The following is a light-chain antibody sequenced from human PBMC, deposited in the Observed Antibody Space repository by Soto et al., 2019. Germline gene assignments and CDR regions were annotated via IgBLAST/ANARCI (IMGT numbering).Light chain of an antibody. J-gene: IGKJ3*01. CDR1: QTIRRY. Sequence: DIQMTQSPSSLSASVGDRVTITCRASQTIRRYLHWYQQRPGKAPKLLIYAASTLQSGVPSRFSGSGSRTEFTLAISSLQPEDFATYYCQQSDSTPLTFGPGTKVDIK. V-gene: IGKV1-39*01. CDR3: QQSDSTPLT. CDR2: AAS.